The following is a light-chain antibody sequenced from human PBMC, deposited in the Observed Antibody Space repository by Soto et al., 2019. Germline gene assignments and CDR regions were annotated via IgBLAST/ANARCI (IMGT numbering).Light chain of an antibody. CDR2: DVT. CDR3: SSYTTSTTRV. V-gene: IGLV2-14*01. J-gene: IGLJ3*02. CDR1: DNDVGVYNY. Sequence: QSALTQPVSVSGSPGQSITISCSGTDNDVGVYNYVSWYQQHPGKAPKLIIYDVTNRPSGVSNRFSGSNSGNTASLTISGLQAEDEADYYCSSYTTSTTRVFGGGTKLTVL.